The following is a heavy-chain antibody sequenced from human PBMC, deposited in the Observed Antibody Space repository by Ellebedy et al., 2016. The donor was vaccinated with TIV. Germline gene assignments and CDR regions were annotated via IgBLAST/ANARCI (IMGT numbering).Heavy chain of an antibody. V-gene: IGHV3-49*03. CDR3: TIAPAGSRSFDL. CDR1: GITFGDYA. D-gene: IGHD6-13*01. J-gene: IGHJ4*02. Sequence: GESLKISXTASGITFGDYAMSWFRQAPGKGLEWVSFIRTKQYGGTTHYAAPVKDRFTISRDDTRGIAYLQMNSLKTEDTAIYYCTIAPAGSRSFDLWGQGALVTVSS. CDR2: IRTKQYGGTT.